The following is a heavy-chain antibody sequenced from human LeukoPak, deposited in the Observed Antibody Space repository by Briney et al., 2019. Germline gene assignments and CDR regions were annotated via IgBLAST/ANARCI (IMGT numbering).Heavy chain of an antibody. CDR3: ARDRDYHDDRTDYYYDAFDI. D-gene: IGHD3-22*01. CDR1: GFTFSNYW. CDR2: VKQDESGK. V-gene: IGHV3-7*01. Sequence: GGSLRLSCAGSGFTFSNYWMTWVRQAPGKGLEWVANVKQDESGKHYVDSVKGRFTISRDNAKSSLYLRMDSLRVEDTAVYYCARDRDYHDDRTDYYYDAFDIWGQGTTVTVSS. J-gene: IGHJ3*02.